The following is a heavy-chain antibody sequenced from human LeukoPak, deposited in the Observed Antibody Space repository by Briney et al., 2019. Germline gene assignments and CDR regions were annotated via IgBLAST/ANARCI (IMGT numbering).Heavy chain of an antibody. CDR3: ARRGISYYDSSGYPSDAFDI. CDR2: IIPIFGTA. V-gene: IGHV1-69*01. J-gene: IGHJ3*02. CDR1: GGTFSSYA. D-gene: IGHD3-22*01. Sequence: ASVKVSCKASGGTFSSYAISWVRQAPGQGLEWMGGIIPIFGTANYAQKFQGRVTITADESTSTAYMELSSLRSEDTAVYYCARRGISYYDSSGYPSDAFDIWGQGTMVTVSS.